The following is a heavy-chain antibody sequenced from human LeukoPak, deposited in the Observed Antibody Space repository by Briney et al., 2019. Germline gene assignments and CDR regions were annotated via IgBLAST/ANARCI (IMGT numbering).Heavy chain of an antibody. V-gene: IGHV4-59*08. CDR1: GASIRNYY. CDR3: ARRYGSSWYVGFFDP. Sequence: PSETLSLTCTVSGASIRNYYWSWIRQSPGKGLEWIGYIYYSGSTNYNPSLESRVAMSVDTSKNQFSLRLSSVTAADTAIYYCARRYGSSWYVGFFDPWGQGTLVTVSS. D-gene: IGHD6-13*01. J-gene: IGHJ5*02. CDR2: IYYSGST.